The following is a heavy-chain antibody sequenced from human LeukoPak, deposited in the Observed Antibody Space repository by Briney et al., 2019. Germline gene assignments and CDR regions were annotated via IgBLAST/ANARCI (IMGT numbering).Heavy chain of an antibody. CDR3: AREVGNFWSGYTIDYYYYMDV. V-gene: IGHV1-18*01. J-gene: IGHJ6*03. CDR1: GYTFTSYD. CDR2: ISAYNGNT. Sequence: PVASVKVSCKASGYTFTSYDINWVRQAPGQGLEWMGWISAYNGNTNYAQKLQGRVTMTTDTSTSTAYMELRSLRSDDTAVYYCAREVGNFWSGYTIDYYYYMDVWGKGTTVTVSS. D-gene: IGHD3-3*01.